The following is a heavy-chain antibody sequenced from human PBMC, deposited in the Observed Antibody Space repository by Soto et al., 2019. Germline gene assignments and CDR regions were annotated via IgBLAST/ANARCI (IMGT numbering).Heavy chain of an antibody. J-gene: IGHJ6*02. CDR3: AKNGQPPYYYYGMDV. D-gene: IGHD2-8*01. CDR1: GYAFTRYG. CDR2: ISGYNGDT. V-gene: IGHV1-18*01. Sequence: ASVKGSCQASGYAFTRYGISWARQAPGQGLEWMGWISGYNGDTKYAQKFQGRVTMTIDTSTTTVYMELRSLTSDDTAVYYCAKNGQPPYYYYGMDVWGQGTTVTV.